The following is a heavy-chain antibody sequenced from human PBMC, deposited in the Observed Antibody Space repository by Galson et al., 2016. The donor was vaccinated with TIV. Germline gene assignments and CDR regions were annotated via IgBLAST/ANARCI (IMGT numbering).Heavy chain of an antibody. V-gene: IGHV3-53*05. CDR1: GVIVSNNY. CDR3: ARKNDYLYYFNY. J-gene: IGHJ4*02. Sequence: SLRLSCAASGVIVSNNYMSWVRQAPGKGLEWISVIYTNGRTFYADSVKGRFTISRDSSKNTLYLQMNSLRPEDTALYYCARKNDYLYYFNYWGQGTLVTVSS. D-gene: IGHD4/OR15-4a*01. CDR2: IYTNGRT.